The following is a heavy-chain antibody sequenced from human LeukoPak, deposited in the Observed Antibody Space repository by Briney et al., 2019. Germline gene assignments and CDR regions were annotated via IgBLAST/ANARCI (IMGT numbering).Heavy chain of an antibody. CDR3: ASNSYSGPYYYYGMDV. CDR1: GGTFSSYA. J-gene: IGHJ6*02. Sequence: SVKVSCKASGGTFSSYAISWVRQAPGQGLEWMGGIIPIFGTANYAQKFQGRVTITADESTSTAYMELSSLRSEDTAVYYCASNSYSGPYYYYGMDVWGQGTTITVSS. V-gene: IGHV1-69*13. CDR2: IIPIFGTA. D-gene: IGHD1-26*01.